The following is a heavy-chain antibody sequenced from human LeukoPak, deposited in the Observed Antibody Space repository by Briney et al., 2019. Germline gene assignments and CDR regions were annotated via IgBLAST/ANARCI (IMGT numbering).Heavy chain of an antibody. Sequence: SETLSLTCAVYGGSFSGYYWSWIRQPPGKGLEWIGEINHSGSTNYNPSLKSRVTISVDTSKNQFSLKLSSVTAADTAVYYCASSPDFCSGGSCYSDYFDYWGQGTLVTVSS. D-gene: IGHD2-15*01. CDR3: ASSPDFCSGGSCYSDYFDY. V-gene: IGHV4-34*01. CDR1: GGSFSGYY. J-gene: IGHJ4*02. CDR2: INHSGST.